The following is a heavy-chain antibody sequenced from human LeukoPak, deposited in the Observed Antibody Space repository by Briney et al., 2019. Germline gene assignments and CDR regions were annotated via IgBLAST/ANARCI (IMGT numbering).Heavy chain of an antibody. CDR1: GFAFSDSW. V-gene: IGHV3-7*01. J-gene: IGHJ3*02. Sequence: GGSLRLSCAASGFAFSDSWMTWIRQAPGKGLEWVAFIKGDGSAKKYVDSVKGRFTITRDNAKNSLFLQMNSLRAEDTAVYYCARDRGWIQHDIWGQGTMVTVSS. CDR3: ARDRGWIQHDI. CDR2: IKGDGSAK. D-gene: IGHD5-18*01.